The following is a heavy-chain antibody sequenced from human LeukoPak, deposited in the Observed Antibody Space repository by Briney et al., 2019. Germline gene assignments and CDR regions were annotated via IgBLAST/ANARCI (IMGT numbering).Heavy chain of an antibody. CDR2: IYYSGST. Sequence: PSETLSLTCTVSGVSISSSSYYWGWIRQPPGKGLEWIVSIYYSGSTYYNPSLKSRFTISVDKSKNQFSLKLSSVTAADTAVYYCARYYAGSAVESWGQGTLVTVS. D-gene: IGHD1-26*01. CDR3: ARYYAGSAVES. CDR1: GVSISSSSYY. V-gene: IGHV4-39*07. J-gene: IGHJ5*02.